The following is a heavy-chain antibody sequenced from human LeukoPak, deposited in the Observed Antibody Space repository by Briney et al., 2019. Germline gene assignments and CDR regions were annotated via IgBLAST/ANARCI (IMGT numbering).Heavy chain of an antibody. V-gene: IGHV1-69*05. Sequence: SVKVSCKASGGTFSSYAISWVRRAPGQGREWMGRIIPIFGTANYAQKFQGRVTITTDESTSTAYMELSSLRSEDTAVYYCVTGYYDSSGYYHGRGAFDIWGQGTMVTVSS. D-gene: IGHD3-22*01. CDR3: VTGYYDSSGYYHGRGAFDI. CDR1: GGTFSSYA. J-gene: IGHJ3*02. CDR2: IIPIFGTA.